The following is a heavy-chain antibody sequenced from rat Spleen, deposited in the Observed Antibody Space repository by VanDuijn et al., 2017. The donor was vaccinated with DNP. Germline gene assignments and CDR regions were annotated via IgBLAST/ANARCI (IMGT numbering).Heavy chain of an antibody. V-gene: IGHV2-15*01. D-gene: IGHD1-11*01. J-gene: IGHJ3*01. CDR2: IWSGGSL. CDR3: ARSPAGRFNGWLAH. Sequence: QVQLKESGPGLVQPSQTLSLTCTVAGFSLTSYNVHWVRQPPGKGLEWMGVIWSGGSLDYNSALKSRVSISRDTSKSQVLLKMNSLQTEDTAMYFCARSPAGRFNGWLAHWGQGTLVTVSS. CDR1: GFSLTSYN.